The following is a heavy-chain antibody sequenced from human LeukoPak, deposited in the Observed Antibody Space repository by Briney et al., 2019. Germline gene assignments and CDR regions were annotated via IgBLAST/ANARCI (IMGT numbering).Heavy chain of an antibody. D-gene: IGHD2/OR15-2a*01. CDR3: ARERFYGSPYFDY. CDR1: EFTFSSYE. Sequence: PGGSLRLSCAASEFTFSSYEINWVRQAPGKGLEWVSYISSSGSPIYYADSVKGRFTISRDNAKNSLYLQMISLRAEDTAVYYCARERFYGSPYFDYWGQGTLVTVSS. J-gene: IGHJ4*02. V-gene: IGHV3-48*03. CDR2: ISSSGSPI.